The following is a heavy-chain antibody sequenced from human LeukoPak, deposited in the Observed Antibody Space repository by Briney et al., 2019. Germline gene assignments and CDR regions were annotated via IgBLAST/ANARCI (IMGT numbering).Heavy chain of an antibody. CDR2: INHSGST. CDR3: ARMGSGSYSPDWFDP. D-gene: IGHD3-10*01. V-gene: IGHV4-34*01. J-gene: IGHJ5*02. CDR1: GGSFSGYY. Sequence: SETLSLTCAVYGGSFSGYYWSWIRQPPGKGLEWIGEINHSGSTNYNPSLKSRVTISVDTSKNQFSLKLSSVTAADTAVYYCARMGSGSYSPDWFDPWGQGTLVTVSS.